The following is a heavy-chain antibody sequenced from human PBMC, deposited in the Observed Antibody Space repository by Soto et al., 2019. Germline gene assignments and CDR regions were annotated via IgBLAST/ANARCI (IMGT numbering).Heavy chain of an antibody. Sequence: GGSLRLSCAASGFTFSSYAMSWVRQAPGKGLEWVSAISGSGGSTYYADSVKGRFTISRDNSKNTLYLQMNSLRAEDTAVYYCAKWLGYDYIWGSYRRKYYFDYWGQGTLVTVSS. D-gene: IGHD3-16*02. V-gene: IGHV3-23*01. CDR3: AKWLGYDYIWGSYRRKYYFDY. CDR2: ISGSGGST. J-gene: IGHJ4*02. CDR1: GFTFSSYA.